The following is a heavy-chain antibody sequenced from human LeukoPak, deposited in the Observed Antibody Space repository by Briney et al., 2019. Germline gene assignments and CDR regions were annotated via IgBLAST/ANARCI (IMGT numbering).Heavy chain of an antibody. CDR3: ARHAGSYAFDI. J-gene: IGHJ3*02. D-gene: IGHD1-14*01. Sequence: GGSLRLSCAASGFTFSDYYMSWIRQAPGMGLEWVSYITTSDTTIYYADSVKGRFTISRDNAKNSLYLQMNSLRAEDTAVYYRARHAGSYAFDIWGQGTMVTVSS. CDR1: GFTFSDYY. CDR2: ITTSDTTI. V-gene: IGHV3-11*04.